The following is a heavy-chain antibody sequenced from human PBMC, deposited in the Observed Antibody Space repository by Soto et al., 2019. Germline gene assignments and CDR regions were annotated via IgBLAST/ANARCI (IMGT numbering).Heavy chain of an antibody. CDR1: GYTFTGYY. J-gene: IGHJ3*02. V-gene: IGHV1-2*04. D-gene: IGHD6-19*01. CDR2: INPNSGGT. Sequence: ASVKVSCKASGYTFTGYYMHWVRQAPGQGLEWMGWINPNSGGTNYAQKFQGWVTMTRDTSISTAYMELSRLRSDDTAVYYCARNTGYSSGWSYAFDIWGQGTMVTVSS. CDR3: ARNTGYSSGWSYAFDI.